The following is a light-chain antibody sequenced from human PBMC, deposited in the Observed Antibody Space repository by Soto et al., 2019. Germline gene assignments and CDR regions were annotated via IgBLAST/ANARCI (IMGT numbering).Light chain of an antibody. J-gene: IGKJ4*01. CDR2: DAS. CDR3: QQANSFPLT. V-gene: IGKV1-5*01. Sequence: EIQMTQSPSTLSGSVGDRVTITCRASQSISSWLAWYQQKPGKAPKLLIYDASSLESGVPSRFSGSGSGTDFTLTISSLQPEDFAIYYCQQANSFPLTFGGGTKVEIK. CDR1: QSISSW.